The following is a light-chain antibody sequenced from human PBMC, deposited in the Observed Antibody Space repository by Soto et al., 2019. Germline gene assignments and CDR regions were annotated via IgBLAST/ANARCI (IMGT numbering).Light chain of an antibody. V-gene: IGKV3-20*01. J-gene: IGKJ4*01. Sequence: EIVLTQSPGNLSLSPGEGATLSCRASQSVRRNYLAWYQQRPGQAPRLLIHGASIRAAGIPDRFRGSGSGREFTLTITTLEPEDFAVYYCQQYGTSPQRTFGGGTKVEIK. CDR1: QSVRRNY. CDR3: QQYGTSPQRT. CDR2: GAS.